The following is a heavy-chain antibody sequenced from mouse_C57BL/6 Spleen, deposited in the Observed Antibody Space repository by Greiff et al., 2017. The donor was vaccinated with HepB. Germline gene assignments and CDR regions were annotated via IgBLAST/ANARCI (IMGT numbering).Heavy chain of an antibody. Sequence: EVQVVESGPELVKPGASVKMSCKASGYTFTDYNMHWVKQSHGKSLEWIGYINPNNGGTSYNQKFKGKATLTVNKSSSTAYMELRSLTSEDSAVYYCARYNYYGSSYKAMDYWGQGTSVTVSS. D-gene: IGHD1-1*01. CDR1: GYTFTDYN. CDR2: INPNNGGT. J-gene: IGHJ4*01. CDR3: ARYNYYGSSYKAMDY. V-gene: IGHV1-22*01.